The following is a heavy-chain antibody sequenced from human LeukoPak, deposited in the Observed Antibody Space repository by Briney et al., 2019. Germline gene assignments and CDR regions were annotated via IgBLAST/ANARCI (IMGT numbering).Heavy chain of an antibody. D-gene: IGHD3-22*01. CDR1: GFTFSSYS. CDR2: ISSGSKYI. Sequence: SGGSLRLSCTASGFTFSSYSMNWVRQGAGKGLEWVSSISSGSKYIYYADSVKGRFTISRDNARNSLYLQMNSLRAEDTAVYYCARDRTSSSGYYFDYWGQGTLVTVSS. J-gene: IGHJ4*02. V-gene: IGHV3-21*01. CDR3: ARDRTSSSGYYFDY.